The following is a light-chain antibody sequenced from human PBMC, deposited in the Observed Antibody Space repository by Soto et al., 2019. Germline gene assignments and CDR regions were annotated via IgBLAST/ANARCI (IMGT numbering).Light chain of an antibody. CDR2: GAS. V-gene: IGKV3-20*01. J-gene: IGKJ2*01. CDR1: QSVSSSE. Sequence: ENVLTQSPGTLSLSPGERATLSCSASQSVSSSELAWYQQKPGQALRLLIYGASIRATGIPDRFSGSGSGTGFTLTINRLEPEDFAVYYCQQYGSSPPVYTFGQGTKLEIK. CDR3: QQYGSSPPVYT.